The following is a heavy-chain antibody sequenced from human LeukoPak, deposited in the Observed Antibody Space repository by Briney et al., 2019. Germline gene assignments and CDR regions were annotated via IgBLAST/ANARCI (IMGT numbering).Heavy chain of an antibody. Sequence: GGSLRLSCAASGFTFSSYSMNWIRQAPGKGLEWFSSISSSTSYIYYADSVKGRLTISKDNAKNSLYLQMNSLRAEDTAVYYCARAGGSTVSHSDYWGQGTLVTVSS. V-gene: IGHV3-21*01. J-gene: IGHJ4*02. CDR1: GFTFSSYS. CDR2: ISSSTSYI. D-gene: IGHD4-17*01. CDR3: ARAGGSTVSHSDY.